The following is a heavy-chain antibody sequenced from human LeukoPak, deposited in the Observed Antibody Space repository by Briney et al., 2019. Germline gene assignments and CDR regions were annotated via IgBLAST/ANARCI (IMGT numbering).Heavy chain of an antibody. D-gene: IGHD3-22*01. CDR2: INPSSGGT. V-gene: IGHV1-2*06. J-gene: IGHJ3*02. CDR3: ARDVKLYYYDSSGYYNDAFDI. CDR1: GYTFTGYY. Sequence: ASVKVSCKASGYTFTGYYMHWVRQAPGQGLGWMGRINPSSGGTNYAQKFQGRVTMTRDTSISTAYMELSRLRSDDTAVYYCARDVKLYYYDSSGYYNDAFDIWGQGTMVTVSS.